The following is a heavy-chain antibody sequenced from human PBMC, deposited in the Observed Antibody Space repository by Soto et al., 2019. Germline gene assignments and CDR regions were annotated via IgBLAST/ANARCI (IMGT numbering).Heavy chain of an antibody. D-gene: IGHD5-12*01. V-gene: IGHV3-66*01. Sequence: GGSLRLSCAASGFTVSNNYMSWVRQAPGQGLEWVSVIYSGGNTYYADSVKGRFTISRDNSKNTLYLQMDSLRAEDTAVYYCARDDSGDGYNWVNWGPGTLVTV. CDR3: ARDDSGDGYNWVN. CDR2: IYSGGNT. CDR1: GFTVSNNY. J-gene: IGHJ4*02.